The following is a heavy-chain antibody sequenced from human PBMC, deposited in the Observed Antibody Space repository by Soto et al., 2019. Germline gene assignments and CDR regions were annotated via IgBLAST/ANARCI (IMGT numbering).Heavy chain of an antibody. CDR3: ARVEWCSSTSCYLTDNYYYGMDV. D-gene: IGHD2-2*01. Sequence: GASVKVSCKASGGTFSSYAISWVRQAPGQGLEWMGGIIPIFATANYAQKFQGRVTITADESTSTAYMELSSLRSEDTAVYYCARVEWCSSTSCYLTDNYYYGMDVWGQGTTVTASS. CDR1: GGTFSSYA. J-gene: IGHJ6*01. V-gene: IGHV1-69*13. CDR2: IIPIFATA.